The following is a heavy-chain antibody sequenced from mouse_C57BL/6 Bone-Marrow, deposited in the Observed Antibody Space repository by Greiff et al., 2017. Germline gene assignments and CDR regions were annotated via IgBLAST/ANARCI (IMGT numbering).Heavy chain of an antibody. Sequence: EVQLQQSGAELVRPGASVKLSCTASGFNIKDDYMHWVKQRPEQGLEWIGWIDPENGDTEYASKFQGKATITADTSSNTAYLQLSSLTSEDTAVYYCYLPYEYGVADWGQGTLVTVSA. V-gene: IGHV14-4*01. J-gene: IGHJ3*01. D-gene: IGHD2-4*01. CDR2: IDPENGDT. CDR3: YLPYEYGVAD. CDR1: GFNIKDDY.